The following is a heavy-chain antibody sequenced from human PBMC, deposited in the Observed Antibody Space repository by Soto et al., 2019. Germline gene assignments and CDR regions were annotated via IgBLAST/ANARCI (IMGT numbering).Heavy chain of an antibody. V-gene: IGHV4-4*07. CDR3: ARQLRDIVVVPPLGWFDP. D-gene: IGHD2-2*01. J-gene: IGHJ5*02. Sequence: PSETLSLTCTVSGGSISSYYWSRIRQPAGKGLEWIGRIYTSGSTYYNPSLKSRVTISVDTSKNQFSLKLSSVTAADTAVYYCARQLRDIVVVPPLGWFDPWGQGTLVTV. CDR1: GGSISSYY. CDR2: IYTSGST.